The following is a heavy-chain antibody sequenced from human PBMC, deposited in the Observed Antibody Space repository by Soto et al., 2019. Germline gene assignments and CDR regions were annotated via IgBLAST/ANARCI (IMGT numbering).Heavy chain of an antibody. CDR3: ARDKGKVHFDY. CDR2: IQYDGTNK. Sequence: QVQLVESGGGVVQPGRSLRVSCVTSGFTFSSHGMHWVRQAPGKGLEWVAGIQYDGTNKYYADSVKGRFTISRDNSKNPLSLQMTSLRAEDTAVYYCARDKGKVHFDYWGQGTLVTVSS. D-gene: IGHD3-10*01. V-gene: IGHV3-33*01. J-gene: IGHJ4*02. CDR1: GFTFSSHG.